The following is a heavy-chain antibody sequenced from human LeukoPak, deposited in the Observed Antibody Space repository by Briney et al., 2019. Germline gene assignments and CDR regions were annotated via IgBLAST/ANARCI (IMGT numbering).Heavy chain of an antibody. D-gene: IGHD2-2*01. Sequence: ASVKVSCKASGSTFTSYGISWVRQAPGQGLEWMGWISAYNGNTNYAQKLQGRVTMTTDTSTSTAYMELRSLRSDDTAVYYCARVAYCSSTSCYYFDYWGQGTLVTVSS. CDR3: ARVAYCSSTSCYYFDY. CDR2: ISAYNGNT. V-gene: IGHV1-18*01. J-gene: IGHJ4*02. CDR1: GSTFTSYG.